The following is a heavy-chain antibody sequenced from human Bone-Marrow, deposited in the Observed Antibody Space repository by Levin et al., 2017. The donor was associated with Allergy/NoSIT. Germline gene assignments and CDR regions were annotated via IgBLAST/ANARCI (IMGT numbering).Heavy chain of an antibody. D-gene: IGHD5-24*01. CDR3: ARDFRWLVDH. CDR2: IAKDETTI. CDR1: GFRFRDYD. Sequence: GGSLRLSCATSGFRFRDYDMHWVRQTPGKGPEWVGYIAKDETTIYYSDSVRGRFTLSRDNSKGTVDLQMNRLRTDDSALYYCARDFRWLVDHWGQGTAVTVSS. J-gene: IGHJ4*02. V-gene: IGHV3-30*02.